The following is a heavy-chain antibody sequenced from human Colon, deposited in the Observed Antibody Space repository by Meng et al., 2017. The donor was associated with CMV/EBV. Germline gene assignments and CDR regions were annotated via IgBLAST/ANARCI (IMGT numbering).Heavy chain of an antibody. CDR2: IKQDGSEK. J-gene: IGHJ4*02. Sequence: GGSLRLSCAASGFTFSSYWMSWVRQAPGKGLEWVANIKQDGSEKYYVDSVKGRFNVSRDNSKSTVYLQMNNLRADDTAVYYCTKVSIIAGPGAYFDFWGQGTLVTVSS. CDR1: GFTFSSYW. V-gene: IGHV3-7*03. D-gene: IGHD6-13*01. CDR3: TKVSIIAGPGAYFDF.